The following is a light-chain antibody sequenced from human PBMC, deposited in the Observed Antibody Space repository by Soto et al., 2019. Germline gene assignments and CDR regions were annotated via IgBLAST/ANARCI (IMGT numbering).Light chain of an antibody. CDR2: GNT. V-gene: IGLV1-40*01. CDR3: QSYDSSLSGYV. Sequence: QSVLTQPPSVSGAPGQRVTVSCTGSSSNIGTSSDVHWYQQLPGTAPKLLIYGNTNRPSGVPDRFSASKSGTSASLAITGLQAEDEAGYYCQSYDSSLSGYVFGTGTKVTVL. J-gene: IGLJ1*01. CDR1: SSNIGTSSD.